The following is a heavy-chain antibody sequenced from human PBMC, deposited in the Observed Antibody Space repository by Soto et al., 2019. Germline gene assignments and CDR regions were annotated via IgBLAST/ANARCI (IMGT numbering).Heavy chain of an antibody. CDR1: GFTFINYW. V-gene: IGHV3-74*01. CDR2: INSDGSST. J-gene: IGHJ4*02. D-gene: IGHD3-10*01. CDR3: ARGIRNYYGSDY. Sequence: GGFLRLSCAASGFTFINYWMHWVRQAPGKGLVWVSRINSDGSSTSYADSVKGRFTISRDNAKNTVYLQMNSLRAEDTAVYYCARGIRNYYGSDYWGQGTLVTVSS.